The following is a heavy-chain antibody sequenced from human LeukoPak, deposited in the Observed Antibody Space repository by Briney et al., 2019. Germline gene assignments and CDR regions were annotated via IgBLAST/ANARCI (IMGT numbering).Heavy chain of an antibody. J-gene: IGHJ4*02. D-gene: IGHD4-17*01. CDR1: GFPFSSYG. CDR2: ITGSGRNT. CDR3: AKDYYGDYTPRALDY. V-gene: IGHV3-23*01. Sequence: GGSLRLPCVASGFPFSSYGMNWVRQAPGKGLEWVSAITGSGRNTYYADSVKGRFTISRDTSKNTLYLQMNSLRAEDTAVYYCAKDYYGDYTPRALDYWGQGTLVTVSP.